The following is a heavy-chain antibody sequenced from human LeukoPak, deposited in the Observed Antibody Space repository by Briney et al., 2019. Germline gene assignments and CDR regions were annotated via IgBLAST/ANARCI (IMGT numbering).Heavy chain of an antibody. J-gene: IGHJ6*02. CDR2: ISGSGTNI. D-gene: IGHD3-16*01. V-gene: IGHV3-23*01. Sequence: GGSLTLSCAASGLSFTNYAMNWVRQAPGKGLEWVSVISGSGTNIYYADSVRGRFTISRDNSGNTVFLQMNSLRAEDAAVYYCAKGIGDLYHTLDVWGQGTTVSVSS. CDR1: GLSFTNYA. CDR3: AKGIGDLYHTLDV.